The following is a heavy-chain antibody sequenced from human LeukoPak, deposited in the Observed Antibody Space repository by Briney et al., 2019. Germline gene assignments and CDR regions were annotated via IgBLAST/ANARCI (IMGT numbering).Heavy chain of an antibody. CDR1: GYTFTSYG. CDR2: ISAYNGNT. D-gene: IGHD6-13*01. Sequence: ASVKVSCKASGYTFTSYGISWVRQAPGQGLEWMGWISAYNGNTNYAQKFQGRVTITTDESTSAAYMELSSLRSEDTAVYYCARGYSSAAGVNSYYYMDVWGKGTTVTVSS. V-gene: IGHV1-18*01. J-gene: IGHJ6*03. CDR3: ARGYSSAAGVNSYYYMDV.